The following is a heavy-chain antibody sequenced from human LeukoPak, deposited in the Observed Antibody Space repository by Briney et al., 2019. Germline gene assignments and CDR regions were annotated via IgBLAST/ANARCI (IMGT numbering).Heavy chain of an antibody. CDR3: ARDRRIAAADLDAFDI. CDR2: IWYDGSNK. CDR1: GFTFSSYS. J-gene: IGHJ3*02. Sequence: PGRSLRLSCAASGFTFSSYSMHWVRQAPGKGLEWVAVIWYDGSNKYYADSVKGRFTISRDNSKNTLYLQMNSLRAEDTAVYYCARDRRIAAADLDAFDIWGQGTMVTVSS. D-gene: IGHD6-13*01. V-gene: IGHV3-33*01.